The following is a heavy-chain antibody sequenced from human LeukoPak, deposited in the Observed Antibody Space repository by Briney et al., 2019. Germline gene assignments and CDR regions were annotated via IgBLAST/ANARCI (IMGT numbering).Heavy chain of an antibody. CDR2: VNTNTGNP. V-gene: IGHV7-4-1*01. D-gene: IGHD3-22*01. CDR3: VTNFDSSGYFGY. CDR1: GYTFTRNT. J-gene: IGHJ4*02. Sequence: ASVKVSCKASGYTFTRNTINWVRQAPGQGLEWMGWVNTNTGNPTYAQGFTGRFVFSSDTSVSTAYLQIGGLKAEDTAVYYCVTNFDSSGYFGYWGQGTLVTVSS.